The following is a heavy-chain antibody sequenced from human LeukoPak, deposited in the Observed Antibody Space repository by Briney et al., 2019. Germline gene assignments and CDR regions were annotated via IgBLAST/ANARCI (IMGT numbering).Heavy chain of an antibody. CDR2: IYDSGTT. CDR3: TKGGRRDILTY. CDR1: GGSISSYY. J-gene: IGHJ4*02. Sequence: SETLSLTCTVSGGSISSYYWSWIRQPPGKGLEWIGYIYDSGTTNYNPSLKSRVTISVDTSKNQFSLNLSSVTAADTAVYYCTKGGRRDILTYWGQGTLVTASS. D-gene: IGHD3-9*01. V-gene: IGHV4-59*01.